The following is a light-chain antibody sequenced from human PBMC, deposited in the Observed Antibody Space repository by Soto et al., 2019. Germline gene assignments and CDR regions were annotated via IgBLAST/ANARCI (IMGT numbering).Light chain of an antibody. CDR3: QQYTNTNNPWM. J-gene: IGKJ1*01. Sequence: SQSASSLSASVGDRVTITCRASQTISTWMAWYQQKPGKAPKLLVYDASTLQSGVASRFSGSGSGTEFTLIISGLQPDDSATYYCQQYTNTNNPWMFGQGTKVAIK. CDR1: QTISTW. V-gene: IGKV1-5*01. CDR2: DAS.